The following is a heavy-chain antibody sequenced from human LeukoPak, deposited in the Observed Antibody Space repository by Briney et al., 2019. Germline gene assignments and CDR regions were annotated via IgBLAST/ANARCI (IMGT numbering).Heavy chain of an antibody. CDR3: AGGDHYYGSGSYYKGYYFDY. CDR2: IYYSGST. J-gene: IGHJ4*02. CDR1: GGSISSYY. D-gene: IGHD3-10*01. V-gene: IGHV4-59*01. Sequence: PSETLSLTCTVSGGSISSYYWSWIRQPPGKGLEWIGYIYYSGSTNYNPSLKSRVTISVDTSKNQFSLKLSSVTAADTAVYYCAGGDHYYGSGSYYKGYYFDYWGQGTLVTVSS.